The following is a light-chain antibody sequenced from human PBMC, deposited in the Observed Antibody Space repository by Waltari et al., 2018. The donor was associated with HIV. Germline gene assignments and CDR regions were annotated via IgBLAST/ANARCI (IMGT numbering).Light chain of an antibody. CDR1: QSVSSN. Sequence: EIVMTQSPATLSVSPGERATLSCRASQSVSSNLAWYQQKPGQAPRLLIYGASTRATGIPARFSGSGSGTEFTLTISSLQSKDFAVYYCQQYDTFGQGTKLEIK. CDR3: QQYDT. J-gene: IGKJ2*01. V-gene: IGKV3-15*01. CDR2: GAS.